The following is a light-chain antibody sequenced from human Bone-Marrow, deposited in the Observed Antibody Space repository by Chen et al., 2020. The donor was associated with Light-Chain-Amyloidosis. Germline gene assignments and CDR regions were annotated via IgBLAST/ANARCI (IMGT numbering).Light chain of an antibody. J-gene: IGLJ2*01. CDR2: DDS. CDR1: NIGSKS. V-gene: IGLV3-21*02. Sequence: SYVLTQPPSVSVAPGQTARITCGGNNIGSKSVHWYQQKPGQAPVLVVYDDSDRPSGIPERFSGSNSGNPATLSISGVEAGYEADYYCQVWDSSSDHYVVFGGGTKLTVL. CDR3: QVWDSSSDHYVV.